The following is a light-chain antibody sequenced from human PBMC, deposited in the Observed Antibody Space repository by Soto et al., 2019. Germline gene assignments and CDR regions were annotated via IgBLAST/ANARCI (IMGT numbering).Light chain of an antibody. J-gene: IGLJ7*01. CDR1: SSDVGGYNY. V-gene: IGLV2-14*03. CDR3: SSYTSSNIPV. Sequence: QSALTQPASVSGSPGQSITISCTGTSSDVGGYNYVSWYQHHPGKAPKLMIYDVTNRPSGVSNRFSGSKSGNTASLTISGLQAEDEAEYYCSSYTSSNIPVFGGGTQLTVL. CDR2: DVT.